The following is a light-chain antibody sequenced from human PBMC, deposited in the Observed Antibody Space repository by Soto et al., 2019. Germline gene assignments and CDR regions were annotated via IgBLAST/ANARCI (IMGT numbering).Light chain of an antibody. Sequence: QSALTQPASVYGSPGQSITISCTGTSSDVGGYNYVSWYQQHPGKAPKLMIYEVSNRPSGVSNRFSGSKSGNTASLTISGLQAEDEADYYCSSYTSRSTLVFGTGTKVTVL. V-gene: IGLV2-14*01. CDR1: SSDVGGYNY. CDR2: EVS. CDR3: SSYTSRSTLV. J-gene: IGLJ1*01.